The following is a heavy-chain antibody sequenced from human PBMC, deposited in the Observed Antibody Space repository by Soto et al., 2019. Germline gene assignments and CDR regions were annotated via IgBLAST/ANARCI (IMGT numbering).Heavy chain of an antibody. CDR3: TRIGPEAAMRWYFDY. CDR1: GFTFGDYA. V-gene: IGHV3-49*04. Sequence: GGSLRLSCKTSGFTFGDYALNLVRQAPGRGLEWVGFIRATPAGGTAEYAASVKDRFTVSRDASSSTAYLQMDSLRTEDTAVYFCTRIGPEAAMRWYFDYWGQGTLVTVSS. CDR2: IRATPAGGTA. J-gene: IGHJ4*02. D-gene: IGHD2-2*01.